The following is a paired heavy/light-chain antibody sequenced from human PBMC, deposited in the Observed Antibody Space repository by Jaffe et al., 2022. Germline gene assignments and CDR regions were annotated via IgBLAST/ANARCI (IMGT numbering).Light chain of an antibody. CDR3: QSYDSSLNWV. J-gene: IGLJ3*02. V-gene: IGLV1-40*01. Sequence: QSVLTQPPSVSGAPGQRVTISCTGNSSNIAAGYDVHWYQDLPGTAPKLLIYANNNRPSGVPDRFSGSKSGTSASLAITGLQAEDEADYYCQSYDSSLNWVFGGGTKLTVL. CDR2: ANN. CDR1: SSNIAAGYD.
Heavy chain of an antibody. J-gene: IGHJ4*02. CDR3: AKWSHYYDSTDYLDRNRHFDY. D-gene: IGHD3-22*01. CDR2: ISGSGYTT. CDR1: GFTFRNYA. Sequence: EVHLLESGGGLVQPGGSLRLSCVTSGFTFRNYAMTWVRQAPGKGLEWVSTISGSGYTTYYTDSVKGRFTISRDNSKNTLYLQMNSLRAEDTALYYCAKWSHYYDSTDYLDRNRHFDYWGRGTLVTVSS. V-gene: IGHV3-23*01.